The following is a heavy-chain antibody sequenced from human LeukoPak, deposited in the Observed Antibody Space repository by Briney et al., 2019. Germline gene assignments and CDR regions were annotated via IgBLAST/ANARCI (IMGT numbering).Heavy chain of an antibody. D-gene: IGHD1-26*01. J-gene: IGHJ4*02. V-gene: IGHV4-61*01. Sequence: PSETLSLTCTVSGGSVSSGSYYWSWIRQPPGKGLEWIGYIYYSGSTNYNPSLKSRVTISVDTSKNQFSLKLSSVTAADTAVYYCARGEMGATGYWGQGTLVTVSS. CDR3: ARGEMGATGY. CDR2: IYYSGST. CDR1: GGSVSSGSYY.